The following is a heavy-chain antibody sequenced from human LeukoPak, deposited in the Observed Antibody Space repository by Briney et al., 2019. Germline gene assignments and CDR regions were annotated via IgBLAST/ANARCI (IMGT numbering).Heavy chain of an antibody. CDR3: ARSYSSSWHYYSYGMDV. CDR2: IYYSGST. CDR1: GGSISSGGDY. Sequence: SETLSLTCTVSGGSISSGGDYWSWIRQPPGKGLQWIGYIYYSGSTNYNPSLKSRVTISVDTSKNQFSLKLTSVTAADTAAYYCARSYSSSWHYYSYGMDVWGQGTTVTVSS. J-gene: IGHJ6*02. V-gene: IGHV4-61*08. D-gene: IGHD6-13*01.